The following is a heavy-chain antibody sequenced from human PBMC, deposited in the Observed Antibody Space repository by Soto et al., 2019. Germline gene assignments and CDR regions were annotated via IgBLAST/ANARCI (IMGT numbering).Heavy chain of an antibody. CDR2: IMPIFRTP. J-gene: IGHJ6*02. D-gene: IGHD1-7*01. V-gene: IGHV1-69*12. Sequence: QVQLEQSGAEVKKPGSSVKVSCKTSGGTFSNSAISWVRQAPGQGPEWMGGIMPIFRTPDYAQKFQDRVTITADESTTTAYMELRGLRSDDTAVYYCARDTDRLQIGGNYPYLLDVWGQGTTVTVSS. CDR3: ARDTDRLQIGGNYPYLLDV. CDR1: GGTFSNSA.